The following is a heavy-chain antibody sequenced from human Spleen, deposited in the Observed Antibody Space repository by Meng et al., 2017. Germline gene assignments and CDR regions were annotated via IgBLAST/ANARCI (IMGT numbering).Heavy chain of an antibody. CDR1: GYTFTTFH. Sequence: QLVQSGAEVKRPGASVTVSCKASGYTFTTFHMQRVRQAPGQGLEWVAQINPDGATTRYVQRLQGRVTMTRDTSTSTVYMELSSLTSEDTAVYYCVREAVRLKSFEYWGQGTLVTVSS. J-gene: IGHJ4*02. CDR2: INPDGATT. V-gene: IGHV1-46*01. D-gene: IGHD6-19*01. CDR3: VREAVRLKSFEY.